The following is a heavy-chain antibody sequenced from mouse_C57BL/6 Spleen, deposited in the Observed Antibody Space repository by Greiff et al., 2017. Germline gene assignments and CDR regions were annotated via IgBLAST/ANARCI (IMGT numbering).Heavy chain of an antibody. Sequence: VQLQQSGAELVKPGASVKISCKASGYAFSSYWMNWVKQRPGKGLEWIGQIYPGDGDTNYNGKFKGKATLTADKSSSTAYMQLSSLTSEDSAVYFCARTTMITGYFDYWGQGTTLTVSS. D-gene: IGHD2-4*01. CDR1: GYAFSSYW. J-gene: IGHJ2*01. V-gene: IGHV1-80*01. CDR3: ARTTMITGYFDY. CDR2: IYPGDGDT.